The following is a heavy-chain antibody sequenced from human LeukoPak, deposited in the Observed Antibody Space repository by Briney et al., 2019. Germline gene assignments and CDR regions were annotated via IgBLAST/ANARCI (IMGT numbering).Heavy chain of an antibody. V-gene: IGHV4-39*01. CDR2: IYYSGRT. D-gene: IGHD4-17*01. Sequence: PSETLSLTCTVSGGSISSSSYYWGWLRQPPGKGLEWVGSIYYSGRTYNNPSLKSRVTISVDMSKNQFSLKLSSVTAADTAVYYCARHDYRDPNWFDPWGQGTLVTVSS. CDR3: ARHDYRDPNWFDP. CDR1: GGSISSSSYY. J-gene: IGHJ5*02.